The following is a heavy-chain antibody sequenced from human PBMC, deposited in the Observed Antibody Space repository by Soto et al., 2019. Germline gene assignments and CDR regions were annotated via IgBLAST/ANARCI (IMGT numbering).Heavy chain of an antibody. CDR1: GFTFRSFT. J-gene: IGHJ5*02. CDR2: ISSNSAYI. V-gene: IGHV3-21*01. CDR3: TRDATRDSSARGWFDP. D-gene: IGHD6-13*01. Sequence: GGSLRLSCAASGFTFRSFTMNWVRQAPGKGLEWVSTISSNSAYIYYTDALRGRFTISRGNAKNSLHLQMNSLRAEDTAVYYCTRDATRDSSARGWFDPWGPGTLVTVSS.